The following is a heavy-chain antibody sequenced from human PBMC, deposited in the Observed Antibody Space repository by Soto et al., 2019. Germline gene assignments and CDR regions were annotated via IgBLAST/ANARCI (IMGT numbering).Heavy chain of an antibody. D-gene: IGHD3-22*01. CDR1: GGTFSSYA. J-gene: IGHJ4*02. CDR3: ARGSRRYIDSSGY. V-gene: IGHV1-69*13. Sequence: ASVKVSCKASGGTFSSYAISWVRQAPGQGLEWMGGIIPIFGTANYAQKFQGRVTITADESTSTAYMELSSLRSEDTAVYYCARGSRRYIDSSGYWGQGTLVTVSS. CDR2: IIPIFGTA.